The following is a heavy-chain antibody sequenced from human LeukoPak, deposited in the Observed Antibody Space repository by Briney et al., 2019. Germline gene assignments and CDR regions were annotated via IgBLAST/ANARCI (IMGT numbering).Heavy chain of an antibody. Sequence: GGSLRLSCAASGFTFSSYAMHWVRQAPGKGLEWVAVISYDGSNKYYADSVKGRFTISRDNSKNTLYLQMNSLRAEDTAVYYCARDTHYYYDSSGCLLLWGQGTLVTVSS. CDR1: GFTFSSYA. CDR2: ISYDGSNK. D-gene: IGHD3-22*01. CDR3: ARDTHYYYDSSGCLLL. J-gene: IGHJ4*02. V-gene: IGHV3-30*04.